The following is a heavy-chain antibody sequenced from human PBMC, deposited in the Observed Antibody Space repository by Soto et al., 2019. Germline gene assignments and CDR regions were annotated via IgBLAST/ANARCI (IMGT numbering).Heavy chain of an antibody. CDR1: GFIVSSSY. D-gene: IGHD4-17*01. CDR2: IYSAGST. CDR3: ARSPTRTNYADCFVP. Sequence: EVQVVESGGGLVQPGGSLRLSFAASGFIVSSSYMSWVRQAPGKGLEWVAVIYSAGSTYYGDSVKGRFTIYRDSSKNTLYRQMDSRRAEDTAVYYWARSPTRTNYADCFVPWGQGTLVTVSS. J-gene: IGHJ5*02. V-gene: IGHV3-66*01.